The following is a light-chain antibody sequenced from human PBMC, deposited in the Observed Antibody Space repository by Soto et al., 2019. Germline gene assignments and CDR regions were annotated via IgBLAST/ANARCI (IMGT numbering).Light chain of an antibody. J-gene: IGKJ4*01. CDR3: LQHFMYPLT. Sequence: DSQMTKSPASLSASVGDRVTITCRASQGIRHDLGWYQQKPGMAPKRLIYSASTLQGWVPSRFSGSASGTEFTLTISSLQPEDFATYYCLQHFMYPLTFGGGTKVEIK. CDR2: SAS. V-gene: IGKV1-17*01. CDR1: QGIRHD.